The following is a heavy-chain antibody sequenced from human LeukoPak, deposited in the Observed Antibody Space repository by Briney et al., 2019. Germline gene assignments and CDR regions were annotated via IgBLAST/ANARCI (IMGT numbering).Heavy chain of an antibody. CDR1: GFKFIDYY. CDR3: ARAPKSREFDP. J-gene: IGHJ5*02. V-gene: IGHV1-69*13. CDR2: IIPIFGTA. Sequence: SVKVSCKVSGFKFIDYYMHWVQQAPGKGLEWMGGIIPIFGTANYAQKFQGRVTITADESTSTAYMELSSLRSEDTAVYYCARAPKSREFDPWGQGTLVTVSS.